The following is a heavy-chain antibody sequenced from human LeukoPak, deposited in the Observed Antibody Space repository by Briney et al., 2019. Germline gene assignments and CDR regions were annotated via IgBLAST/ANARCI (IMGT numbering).Heavy chain of an antibody. CDR3: ARERYYFDY. CDR1: GDSVSSNSVA. CDR2: TYYRSKWNN. J-gene: IGHJ4*02. V-gene: IGHV6-1*01. Sequence: SQTLSLTCAISGDSVSSNSVAWNWIRQSPSRCLEWLGRTYYRSKWNNEYAESVRSRITINPDTSKNQFSLQLDSVTPEDTAVYYCARERYYFDYWGQGTLVTVSS.